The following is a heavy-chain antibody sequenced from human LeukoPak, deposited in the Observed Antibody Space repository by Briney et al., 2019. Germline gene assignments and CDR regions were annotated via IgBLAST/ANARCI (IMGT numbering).Heavy chain of an antibody. Sequence: SETLSLTCTVSGGSISSYYWNWIRQPPGKGLEWIGYIYYSGSTNYNPSLKSRVTISLDTSKNQFSLKLSSVTAADTAVYYCARGSSGWYSHLGYWGQGALVTVSS. V-gene: IGHV4-59*01. D-gene: IGHD6-19*01. CDR2: IYYSGST. J-gene: IGHJ4*02. CDR3: ARGSSGWYSHLGY. CDR1: GGSISSYY.